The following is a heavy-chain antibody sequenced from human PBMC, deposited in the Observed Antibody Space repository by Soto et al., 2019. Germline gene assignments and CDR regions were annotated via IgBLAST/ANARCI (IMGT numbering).Heavy chain of an antibody. Sequence: GGSLRLSCAASGFTFSSYGMHWVRQAPGKGLEWVAVIWYDGSNKYYAESVKGRFTISRDNSKNTLYLQMSSLRAEDTAVYYCARDRKACSGGSCYFLVGYWGQGTLVTVSS. CDR3: ARDRKACSGGSCYFLVGY. CDR2: IWYDGSNK. J-gene: IGHJ4*02. V-gene: IGHV3-33*01. CDR1: GFTFSSYG. D-gene: IGHD2-15*01.